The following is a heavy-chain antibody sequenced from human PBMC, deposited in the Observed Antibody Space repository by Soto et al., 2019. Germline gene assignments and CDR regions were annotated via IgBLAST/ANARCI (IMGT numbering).Heavy chain of an antibody. CDR3: VRSGTARLLRHSWFDT. D-gene: IGHD2-21*01. Sequence: EVQLVESGGGLVKPGGSLRLSCAASGFTFNTYDMNWVHQAPGKGLEWVSSITTSSAYIYYADSLKGRITISRDNAKNSLVLQMNSLRAEDTAVYYCVRSGTARLLRHSWFDTWGQGTLVTVSS. CDR1: GFTFNTYD. CDR2: ITTSSAYI. J-gene: IGHJ5*02. V-gene: IGHV3-21*01.